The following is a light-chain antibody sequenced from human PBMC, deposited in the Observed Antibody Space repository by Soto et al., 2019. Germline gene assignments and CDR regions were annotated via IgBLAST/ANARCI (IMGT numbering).Light chain of an antibody. CDR1: QTISSW. CDR3: QHYNSYSEA. V-gene: IGKV1-5*03. CDR2: KAS. Sequence: TQSPATLSVSPGDRATLSCRASQTISSWLAWYQQKPGKAPKLLIYKASTLKSGVPSRFSGSGSGTEFTLTISSLQPDDFATYYCQHYNSYSEAVGQGTKVDIK. J-gene: IGKJ1*01.